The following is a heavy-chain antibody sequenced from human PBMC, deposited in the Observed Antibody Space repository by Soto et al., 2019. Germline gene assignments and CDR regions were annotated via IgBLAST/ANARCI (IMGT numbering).Heavy chain of an antibody. CDR2: IIPIFGTA. CDR3: AAPGGDIVVVPAAMGPDAFDI. CDR1: AGTFSSYA. V-gene: IGHV1-69*01. D-gene: IGHD2-2*01. Sequence: QVQLVQSGAEVKKPGSSVKVSCKASAGTFSSYAISWVRQAPGQGLEWMGGIIPIFGTANYAQKFQGRVTITADESTSTAYMELSSLRSEDTAVYYCAAPGGDIVVVPAAMGPDAFDIWGQGTMVTVSS. J-gene: IGHJ3*02.